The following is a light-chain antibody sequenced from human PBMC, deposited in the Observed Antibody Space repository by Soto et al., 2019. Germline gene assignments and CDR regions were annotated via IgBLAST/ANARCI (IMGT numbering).Light chain of an antibody. J-gene: IGKJ1*01. CDR1: QGISTY. CDR3: QQSYSTPPT. CDR2: AAS. V-gene: IGKV1-39*01. Sequence: DIQMTQSPSSLSASVGDRVTITCRASQGISTYLNWYQQKPGKAPKLLIYAASSLQSGVPSRFSGSGSETDFTLTISSLQPEDFATYYCQQSYSTPPTFGQGTKVDI.